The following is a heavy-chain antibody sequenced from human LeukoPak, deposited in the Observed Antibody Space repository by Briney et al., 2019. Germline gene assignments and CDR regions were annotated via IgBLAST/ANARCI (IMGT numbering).Heavy chain of an antibody. J-gene: IGHJ4*02. CDR2: INSDGSST. Sequence: GGSLRLSCAASGFTFSSYWMHWVRQAPGKGLVWVSRINSDGSSTSYADSVKGRFTISRDNAKNTLYLQMNSLRAEDTAVYYCARVDYDFWGGYYPGDYWGQGTLVTVSS. CDR3: ARVDYDFWGGYYPGDY. D-gene: IGHD3-3*01. CDR1: GFTFSSYW. V-gene: IGHV3-74*01.